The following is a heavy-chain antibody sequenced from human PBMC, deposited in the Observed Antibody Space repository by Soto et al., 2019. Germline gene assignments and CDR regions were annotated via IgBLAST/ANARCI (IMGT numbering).Heavy chain of an antibody. J-gene: IGHJ6*02. V-gene: IGHV3-30-3*01. CDR1: GFTFSSYP. CDR3: ARSQLVYAIYGMDC. CDR2: ISYDGAHK. Sequence: GGSLRLSCAASGFTFSSYPMHWVRQAPGKGLEWVAVISYDGAHKYYADSVQGRFTISRDNSKNTVYLQMNSLRPEDTAVYFCARSQLVYAIYGMDCWGQGTTVTVSS. D-gene: IGHD2-8*01.